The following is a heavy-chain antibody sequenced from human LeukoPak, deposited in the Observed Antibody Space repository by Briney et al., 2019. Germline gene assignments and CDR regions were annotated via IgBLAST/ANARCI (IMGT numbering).Heavy chain of an antibody. D-gene: IGHD6-19*01. Sequence: PGGSLRLSCAASGFTFSSYGMHWVRQAPGKGLEWVAVIWYDGSNKYYADSVKGRFTISRDNSKNTLYLQMNSLRAEDTAVYYCAKAPPYSSGWFQYYFDYWGQGTLVTVSS. J-gene: IGHJ4*02. CDR1: GFTFSSYG. V-gene: IGHV3-33*06. CDR3: AKAPPYSSGWFQYYFDY. CDR2: IWYDGSNK.